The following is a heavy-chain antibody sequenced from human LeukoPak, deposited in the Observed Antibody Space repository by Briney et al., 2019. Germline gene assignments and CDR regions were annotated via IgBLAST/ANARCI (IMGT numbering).Heavy chain of an antibody. CDR2: INPSGGST. CDR1: GYTFTSYF. Sequence: ASVKVSCKTSGYTFTSYFIHWVRQAPGQGLEWMGLINPSGGSTNYAHQFQGRVTMTRDTSTSTVYMELSSLRSEDTAVFYCARERRWSSRNRFDPWGQGTLVTVSS. CDR3: ARERRWSSRNRFDP. J-gene: IGHJ5*02. V-gene: IGHV1-46*01. D-gene: IGHD4-23*01.